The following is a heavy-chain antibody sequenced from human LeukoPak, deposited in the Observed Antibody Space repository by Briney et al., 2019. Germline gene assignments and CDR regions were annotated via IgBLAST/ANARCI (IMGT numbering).Heavy chain of an antibody. CDR1: GFTFGDYA. CDR3: TRDRDPGYSSSWYDY. J-gene: IGHJ4*02. D-gene: IGHD6-13*01. V-gene: IGHV3-49*04. CDR2: IRSKAYGGTT. Sequence: QPGRSLRLSCTASGFTFGDYAMSWARQAPGKGLEWVGFIRSKAYGGTTEYAASVKGGFTISRDDSKSIAYLQMNSLKTEDTAVYYCTRDRDPGYSSSWYDYWGQGTLVTVSS.